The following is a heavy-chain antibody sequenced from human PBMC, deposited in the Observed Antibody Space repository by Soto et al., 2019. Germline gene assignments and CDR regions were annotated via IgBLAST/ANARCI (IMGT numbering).Heavy chain of an antibody. CDR2: IIPIFGTA. Sequence: VASVKVSCKASGGTFSSYAISWVRQAPGQGLEWMGGIIPIFGTANYAQKFQGRVTITADESTSTAYMELSSLRSEDTAVYYCARASTMVRGVIYSHYYYGMDVWGQGTTVTVSS. V-gene: IGHV1-69*13. J-gene: IGHJ6*02. CDR3: ARASTMVRGVIYSHYYYGMDV. D-gene: IGHD3-10*01. CDR1: GGTFSSYA.